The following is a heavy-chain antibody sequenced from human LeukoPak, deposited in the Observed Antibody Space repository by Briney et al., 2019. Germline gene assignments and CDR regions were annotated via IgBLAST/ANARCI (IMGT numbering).Heavy chain of an antibody. CDR3: ARGRGGGGSSNNWFDP. CDR2: IYYSGST. V-gene: IGHV4-61*08. CDR1: GDSINRDGYH. J-gene: IGHJ5*02. D-gene: IGHD2-15*01. Sequence: SETLSLTCTLSGDSINRDGYHWSWIRQPPGKGLEWIGYIYYSGSTNYNPSLKSRVTISVDTSKNQFSLNLISVTAADTAVYFCARGRGGGGSSNNWFDPWGQGTLVTVSS.